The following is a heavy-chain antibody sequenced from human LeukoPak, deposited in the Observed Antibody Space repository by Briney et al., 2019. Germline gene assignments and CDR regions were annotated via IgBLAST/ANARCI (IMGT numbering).Heavy chain of an antibody. D-gene: IGHD3-22*01. Sequence: PSETLSLTCTVSEGSIGTFYWSWIRQPPGKGLEWIGYIYYNGNTKYNPSLKSRVTISVDTSKNQFSLKVTSVTAADTAVYYCAAGSESYDSRGYSYYFDYWGQGTLVTVSS. CDR1: EGSIGTFY. CDR2: IYYNGNT. CDR3: AAGSESYDSRGYSYYFDY. J-gene: IGHJ4*02. V-gene: IGHV4-59*01.